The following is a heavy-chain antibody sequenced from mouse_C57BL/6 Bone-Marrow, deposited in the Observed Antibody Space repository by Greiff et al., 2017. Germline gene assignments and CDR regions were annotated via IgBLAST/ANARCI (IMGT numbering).Heavy chain of an antibody. CDR1: GYTFTSYG. Sequence: QVQLQQSGAELARPGASVKLSCKASGYTFTSYGISWVKQRTGQGLEWIGEIYPRSGNTYYNEKFKGKATLTADKSSSTACMELRSLTSEDSAVYFCASPAYYSSYWYFDVWGTGTTVNGSS. CDR3: ASPAYYSSYWYFDV. V-gene: IGHV1-81*01. J-gene: IGHJ1*03. D-gene: IGHD2-12*01. CDR2: IYPRSGNT.